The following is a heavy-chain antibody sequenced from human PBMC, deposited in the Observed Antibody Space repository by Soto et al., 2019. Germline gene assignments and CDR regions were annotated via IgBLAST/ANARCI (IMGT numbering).Heavy chain of an antibody. CDR1: GFTFSSYS. CDR3: ARDLGYYDSSGRRSAFDI. D-gene: IGHD3-22*01. CDR2: ISISSSYI. V-gene: IGHV3-21*01. J-gene: IGHJ3*02. Sequence: EVQLVESGGGLVKPGGSLRLSCAASGFTFSSYSMNWVRQAPGKGLEWVSSISISSSYIYYADSVKGRFTISRDNAKNSLYLQMNSLRAEDTAVYYCARDLGYYDSSGRRSAFDIWGQGTMVTVSS.